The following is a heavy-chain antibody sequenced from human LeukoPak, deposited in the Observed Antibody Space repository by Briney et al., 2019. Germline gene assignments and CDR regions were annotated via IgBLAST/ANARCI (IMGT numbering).Heavy chain of an antibody. CDR1: GGSISSSEYY. J-gene: IGHJ4*02. D-gene: IGHD2-15*01. CDR3: ARHTLSACSGFYY. CDR2: IFYRGTT. V-gene: IGHV4-39*01. Sequence: SETLSLTCSVSGGSISSSEYYWGWIRQTPGKGLEWIGSIFYRGTTSYNPSLKSRVTMSVDTSKNQFSLKLSSVTAADTAVYYCARHTLSACSGFYYWGQGSLVTVSS.